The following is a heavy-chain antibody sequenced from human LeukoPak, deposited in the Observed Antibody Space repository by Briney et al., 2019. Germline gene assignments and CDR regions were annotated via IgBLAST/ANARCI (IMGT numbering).Heavy chain of an antibody. J-gene: IGHJ1*01. CDR3: ARRGAARLHFQN. Sequence: PSETLSLTCTVSGGSINSYFWSWIRQPPGKGLEWIGYIYYSGSTNYNPSLKSRVTISIDTSKNQFSLRLSSVTAADTAVYYCARRGAARLHFQNWGQGTLVTVSS. V-gene: IGHV4-59*01. D-gene: IGHD6-6*01. CDR2: IYYSGST. CDR1: GGSINSYF.